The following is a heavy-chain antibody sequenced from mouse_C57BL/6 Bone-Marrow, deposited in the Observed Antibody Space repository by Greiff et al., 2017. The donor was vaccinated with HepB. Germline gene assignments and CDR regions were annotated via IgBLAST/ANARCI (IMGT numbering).Heavy chain of an antibody. D-gene: IGHD1-1*01. CDR2: IYPGSGST. J-gene: IGHJ2*01. Sequence: QVHVKQPGAELVKPGASVKMSCKASGYTFTSYWITWVKQRPGQGLEWIGDIYPGSGSTNYNEKFKSKATLTVDTSSSTAYMQLSSLTSEDSAVYYCARYSLPITTVVLDYWGQGTTLTGSS. V-gene: IGHV1-55*01. CDR1: GYTFTSYW. CDR3: ARYSLPITTVVLDY.